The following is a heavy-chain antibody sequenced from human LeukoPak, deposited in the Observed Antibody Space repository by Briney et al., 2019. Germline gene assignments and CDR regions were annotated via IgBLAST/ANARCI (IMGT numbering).Heavy chain of an antibody. CDR3: ARDRYSYGLYYFDY. CDR2: IYSGGST. D-gene: IGHD5-18*01. J-gene: IGHJ4*02. CDR1: GFTVSSNY. Sequence: GGSLRLSCAASGFTVSSNYMSWVRQAPGKGLEWVSVIYSGGSTYYADSVKGRFTISRDNSKNTLYLQMNSLGAEDTAVYYCARDRYSYGLYYFDYWGQGTLVTVSS. V-gene: IGHV3-66*01.